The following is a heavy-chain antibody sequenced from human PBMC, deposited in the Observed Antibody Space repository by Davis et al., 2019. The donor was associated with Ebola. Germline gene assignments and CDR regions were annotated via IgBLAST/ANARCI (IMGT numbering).Heavy chain of an antibody. J-gene: IGHJ4*02. D-gene: IGHD4-17*01. V-gene: IGHV3-33*08. Sequence: GESLKISCAPSGFSFSNYAMSWARQAPGKGLEWVAFISYDGRNKYYADSVKGRFTFSRDNSKNTLYLQMNSLRAEDTAVYYCARHDYGDSHFDYWGQGTLVTVSS. CDR3: ARHDYGDSHFDY. CDR1: GFSFSNYA. CDR2: ISYDGRNK.